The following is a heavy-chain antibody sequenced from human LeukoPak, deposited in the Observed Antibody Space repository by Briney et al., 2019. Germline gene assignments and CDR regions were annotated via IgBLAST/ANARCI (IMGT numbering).Heavy chain of an antibody. Sequence: APVKVSCKASGYTFTGYYMHWVRQAPGQGLEWMGWINPNSGGTNYAQKFQGRVTMTRDTSISTAYMELSRLRSDDTAVYYCARDFRHPLMTTVTTLDYWGQGTLVTVSS. V-gene: IGHV1-2*02. CDR3: ARDFRHPLMTTVTTLDY. CDR2: INPNSGGT. D-gene: IGHD4-17*01. CDR1: GYTFTGYY. J-gene: IGHJ4*02.